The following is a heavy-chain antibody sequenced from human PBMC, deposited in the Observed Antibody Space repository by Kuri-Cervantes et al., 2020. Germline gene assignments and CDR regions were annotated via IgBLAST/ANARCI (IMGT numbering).Heavy chain of an antibody. V-gene: IGHV3-74*01. CDR2: INSDGSST. J-gene: IGHJ4*02. CDR1: GFTFSSYW. CDR3: ARERGIAVAVPFDY. Sequence: GESLKISCAASGFTFSSYWMHWVRQAPGKGLVWVSRINSDGSSTSYADSVKGRSTISRDNAKNTLYLQMNSLRAEDTAVYYCARERGIAVAVPFDYWGQGTLVTVSS. D-gene: IGHD6-19*01.